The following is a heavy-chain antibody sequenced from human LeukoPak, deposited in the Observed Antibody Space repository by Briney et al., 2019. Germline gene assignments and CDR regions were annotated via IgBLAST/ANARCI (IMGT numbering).Heavy chain of an antibody. CDR2: IWYDGSDK. CDR3: AKDLLYSSGSRLLDY. Sequence: PGGSLRLSCAASAFTFSSYGMHWVRQAPGKGLEWVAVIWYDGSDKYYAGSVKGRFTISRDNSKNTLYLQMNSLRVEDTAVYHCAKDLLYSSGSRLLDYWGQGTLVTVSS. CDR1: AFTFSSYG. J-gene: IGHJ4*02. V-gene: IGHV3-33*06. D-gene: IGHD6-19*01.